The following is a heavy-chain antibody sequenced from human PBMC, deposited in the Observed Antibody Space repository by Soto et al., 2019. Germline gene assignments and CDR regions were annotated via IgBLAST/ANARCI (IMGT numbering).Heavy chain of an antibody. Sequence: GASVKVSCKASGYTFTSYGISWVRQAHGQGLEWMGLIRAYNGNTNYAQKLQGRVTMTTDTSTSTAYMELRSLRSDITAVYYCASSGIAVPGIFTESFDYWRQGTLVTVSS. CDR1: GYTFTSYG. V-gene: IGHV1-18*01. CDR3: ASSGIAVPGIFTESFDY. D-gene: IGHD6-19*01. J-gene: IGHJ4*02. CDR2: IRAYNGNT.